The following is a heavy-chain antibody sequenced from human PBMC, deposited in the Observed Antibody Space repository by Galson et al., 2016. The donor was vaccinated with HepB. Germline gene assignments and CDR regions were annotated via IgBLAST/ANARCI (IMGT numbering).Heavy chain of an antibody. CDR2: ITWDSRRV. Sequence: SLRLSCAVSGFIFDDYAMHWVRQAPGKGLEWVSGITWDSRRVDYADSVKGRFTISRDNAKNSLYLQMSSLTTEDTALYYCAKDMISSGAFYGFDSWGQGTQVTVSS. CDR3: AKDMISSGAFYGFDS. J-gene: IGHJ4*02. D-gene: IGHD1-26*01. CDR1: GFIFDDYA. V-gene: IGHV3-9*01.